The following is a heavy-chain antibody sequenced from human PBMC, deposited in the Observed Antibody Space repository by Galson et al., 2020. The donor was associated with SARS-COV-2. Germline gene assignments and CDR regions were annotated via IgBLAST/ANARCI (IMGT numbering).Heavy chain of an antibody. CDR3: AKLAEGRRSSEDY. Sequence: ETLETLSLTCTVSRGPISGYYWSWIRQTPGKKLEWLGRIYSTGTTDYNPSLKSRVTISVDTSKNQFSLTLISVTAADTAVYYCAKLAEGRRSSEDYWGQGTLVTVSS. CDR1: RGPISGYY. CDR2: IYSTGTT. V-gene: IGHV4-59*08. J-gene: IGHJ4*02.